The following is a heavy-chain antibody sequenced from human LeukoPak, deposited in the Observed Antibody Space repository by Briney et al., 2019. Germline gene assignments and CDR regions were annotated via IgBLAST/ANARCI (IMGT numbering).Heavy chain of an antibody. Sequence: SVKVSCKASGGTFSSYAISWVRQAPGQGLEWMGGIIPIFGTANYAQKFQGRVTITTDESTSTAYMELSSLRSENTAVYYCARDTIESTRGSGSSNFDYWGQGTLVTVSS. D-gene: IGHD3-10*01. CDR3: ARDTIESTRGSGSSNFDY. V-gene: IGHV1-69*05. CDR1: GGTFSSYA. CDR2: IIPIFGTA. J-gene: IGHJ4*02.